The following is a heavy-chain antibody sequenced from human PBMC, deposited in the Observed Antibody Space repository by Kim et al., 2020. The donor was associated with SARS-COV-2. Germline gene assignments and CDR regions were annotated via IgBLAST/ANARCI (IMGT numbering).Heavy chain of an antibody. CDR2: INSDGSST. CDR3: ARRGAAAGKGNYGMDV. CDR1: GFTFSSYW. Sequence: GGSLRLSCAASGFTFSSYWMHWVRQAPGKGLVWVSRINSDGSSTSYADSVKGRFTISRDNAKNTLYLQMNSLRAEDTAVYYCARRGAAAGKGNYGMDVWGQGTTVTVSS. D-gene: IGHD6-13*01. V-gene: IGHV3-74*01. J-gene: IGHJ6*02.